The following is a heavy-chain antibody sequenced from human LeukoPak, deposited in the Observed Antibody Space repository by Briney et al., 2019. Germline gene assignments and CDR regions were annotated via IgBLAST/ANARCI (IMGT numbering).Heavy chain of an antibody. J-gene: IGHJ5*02. D-gene: IGHD3-3*01. CDR3: ARGPSYYDFWSGYSNWFDP. V-gene: IGHV1-69*13. CDR1: GGTFSSYA. Sequence: SVKVSCKASGGTFSSYATSWVRQAPGQGLEWMGGIIPIFGTANYAQKFQGRVTITADESTSTAYMELSSLRSEDTAVYYCARGPSYYDFWSGYSNWFDPWGQGTLVTV. CDR2: IIPIFGTA.